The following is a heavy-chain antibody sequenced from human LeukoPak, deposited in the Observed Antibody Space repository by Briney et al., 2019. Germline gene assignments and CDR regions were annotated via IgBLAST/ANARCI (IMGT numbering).Heavy chain of an antibody. V-gene: IGHV3-66*01. CDR3: ATYPYCSGGSCYLAIGTFDI. Sequence: PGGSLRLSCAASGFTFSSYAMSWVRQAPGKGLEWVSVIYSGGSTYYADSVKGRFTISRDNSKNTLYLQMNSLRAEDTAVYYCATYPYCSGGSCYLAIGTFDIWGQGTMVTVSS. D-gene: IGHD2-15*01. J-gene: IGHJ3*02. CDR2: IYSGGST. CDR1: GFTFSSYA.